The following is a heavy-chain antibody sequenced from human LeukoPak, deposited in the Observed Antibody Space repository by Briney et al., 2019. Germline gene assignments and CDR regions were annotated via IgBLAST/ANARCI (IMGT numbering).Heavy chain of an antibody. V-gene: IGHV3-7*03. D-gene: IGHD2-15*01. CDR3: ARYCSGGSCFDY. J-gene: IGHJ4*02. CDR1: GFTFSSYW. Sequence: GGSLRLFCAASGFTFSSYWMSWVRQAPGKGLEWVANINQYGSEEYYVDSVKGRFTISRDNAKNSLYLQMKSLRAEDTAVYYCARYCSGGSCFDYWGQGTLVTVSS. CDR2: INQYGSEE.